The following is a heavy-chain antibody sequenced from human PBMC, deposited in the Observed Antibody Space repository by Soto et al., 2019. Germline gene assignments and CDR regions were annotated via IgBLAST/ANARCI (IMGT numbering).Heavy chain of an antibody. D-gene: IGHD3-10*01. CDR3: ARDRDRRGFDY. CDR2: ISYDGSNK. Sequence: QVQLVESGGGVVQPGRSLRLSCAASGFTFSSYAMHWVRQAPGKGLEWVAVISYDGSNKYYADSVKGRFTISRDNSKNTLYLQMNSLRAEDTAVYYCARDRDRRGFDYWGQGTLVTVSS. CDR1: GFTFSSYA. J-gene: IGHJ4*02. V-gene: IGHV3-30-3*01.